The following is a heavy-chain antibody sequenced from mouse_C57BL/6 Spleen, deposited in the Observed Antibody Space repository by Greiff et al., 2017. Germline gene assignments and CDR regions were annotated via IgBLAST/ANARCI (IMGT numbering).Heavy chain of an antibody. V-gene: IGHV1-53*01. CDR1: GYTFTSYW. J-gene: IGHJ4*01. Sequence: QVQLKQPGTELVKPGASVKLSCKASGYTFTSYWMHWVKQRPGQGLEWIGNINPSNGGTNYNEKFKSKATLTVDKSSSTAYMQLSSLTSEDSAVYYCANYDYSYYAMDYWGQGTSVTVSS. CDR3: ANYDYSYYAMDY. D-gene: IGHD2-4*01. CDR2: INPSNGGT.